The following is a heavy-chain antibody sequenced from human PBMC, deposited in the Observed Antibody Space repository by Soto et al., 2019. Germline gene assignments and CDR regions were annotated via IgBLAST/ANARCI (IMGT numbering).Heavy chain of an antibody. V-gene: IGHV4-59*01. D-gene: IGHD3-9*01. CDR1: GGSISSYY. Sequence: PSETLSLTCTVSGGSISSYYWSWIRQPPGKGLEWIGYIYYSGSTNYNPSLKSRVTISVDTSKNQFSLKLSSVTAADTAVYYCARSGNYDILTGYYPYYFDYWGQGTLVTVSS. CDR3: ARSGNYDILTGYYPYYFDY. J-gene: IGHJ4*02. CDR2: IYYSGST.